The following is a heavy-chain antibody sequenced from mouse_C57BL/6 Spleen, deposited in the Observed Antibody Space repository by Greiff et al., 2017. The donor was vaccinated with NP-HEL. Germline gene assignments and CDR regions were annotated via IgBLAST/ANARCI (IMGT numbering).Heavy chain of an antibody. D-gene: IGHD1-1*01. CDR1: GYTFTDYN. Sequence: VQLQQSGPELVKPGASVKMSCKASGYTFTDYNMHWVKQSHGKSLEWIGYINPNNGGTSYNQKFKGKATLTVNKSSSTAYMELRSLTSEDSAVYYCARGTITTVEQNYFDYWGQGTTLTVSS. CDR2: INPNNGGT. CDR3: ARGTITTVEQNYFDY. J-gene: IGHJ2*01. V-gene: IGHV1-22*01.